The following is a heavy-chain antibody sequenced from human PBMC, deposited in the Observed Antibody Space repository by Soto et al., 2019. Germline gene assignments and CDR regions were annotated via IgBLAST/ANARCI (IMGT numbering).Heavy chain of an antibody. Sequence: EVQLVESGGGLVKPGGSLRLSCAASGFTFSTCSMNWVRQAPGKGLEWVSSISSSSRNIYYADSVKGRFTISRDNAKSSLYLQMNSLRAEDTAVYYCARDNGCDDGTLDYWGQGTLVTVSS. D-gene: IGHD2-8*01. CDR2: ISSSSRNI. J-gene: IGHJ4*02. V-gene: IGHV3-21*02. CDR3: ARDNGCDDGTLDY. CDR1: GFTFSTCS.